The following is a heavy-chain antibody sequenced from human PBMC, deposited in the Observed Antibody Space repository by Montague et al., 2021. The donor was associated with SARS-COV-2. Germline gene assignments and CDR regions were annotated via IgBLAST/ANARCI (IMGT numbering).Heavy chain of an antibody. CDR1: GGSISSYY. D-gene: IGHD4-17*01. Sequence: SETLSLTCTVSGGSISSYYWSWIRQPPGKGLEWIGYIYYSGSTNYNPSLKSRVTISVDTSKNQFSLKLSSVTAADTAVYYCARYTRQIRSIVFDYGMDVWGQGTTVTVSS. V-gene: IGHV4-59*01. CDR2: IYYSGST. CDR3: ARYTRQIRSIVFDYGMDV. J-gene: IGHJ6*02.